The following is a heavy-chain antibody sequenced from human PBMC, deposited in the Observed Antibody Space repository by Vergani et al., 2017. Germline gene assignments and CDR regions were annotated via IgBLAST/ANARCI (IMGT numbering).Heavy chain of an antibody. CDR2: IIPIFGTA. CDR1: GGTFSSYA. D-gene: IGHD3-9*01. J-gene: IGHJ4*02. CDR3: ARDGSYYDILTGYSRFDY. Sequence: QVQLVQSGAEVKKPGSSVKVSCKASGGTFSSYAISWVRQAPGQGLEWMGGIIPIFGTANYAQKFQGRVTITADESTSTAYMELSSLRSEDTAVYYSARDGSYYDILTGYSRFDYWGQGTLVTVSS. V-gene: IGHV1-69*01.